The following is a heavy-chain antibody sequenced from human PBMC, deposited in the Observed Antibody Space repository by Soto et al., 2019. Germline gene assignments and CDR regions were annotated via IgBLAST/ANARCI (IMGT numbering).Heavy chain of an antibody. CDR1: GFTFSDYY. D-gene: IGHD5-18*01. V-gene: IGHV3-11*01. J-gene: IGHJ4*02. CDR2: ISSSGSTI. Sequence: TVGSLRLSCAASGFTFSDYYMSWIRQAPGKGLEWVSYISSSGSTIYYADSVKGRFTISRDNAKNSLYLQMNSLRAEDTAVYYCARDMGSVDTAMADDYWGQGTLVTVSS. CDR3: ARDMGSVDTAMADDY.